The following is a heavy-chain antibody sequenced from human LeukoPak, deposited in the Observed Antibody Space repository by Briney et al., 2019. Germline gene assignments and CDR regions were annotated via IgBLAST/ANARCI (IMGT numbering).Heavy chain of an antibody. Sequence: QSGGSLRLSCAASGFTFSSYAMSWVRQAPGKGLEWVSAISGSGGSTYYADSVKGRFTISRDNSKNTLYLQMNSLRAEDTAVYYCAKLAPNPLKYSSGWSRGFDYWGQGTLVTVSS. CDR2: ISGSGGST. CDR1: GFTFSSYA. D-gene: IGHD6-19*01. V-gene: IGHV3-23*01. J-gene: IGHJ4*02. CDR3: AKLAPNPLKYSSGWSRGFDY.